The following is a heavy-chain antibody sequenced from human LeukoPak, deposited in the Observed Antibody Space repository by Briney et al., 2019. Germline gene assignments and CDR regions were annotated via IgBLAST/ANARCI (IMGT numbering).Heavy chain of an antibody. CDR1: GYSFTTYG. V-gene: IGHV1-18*01. D-gene: IGHD2-15*01. CDR3: AREGEYCGGESCYPSNAMDV. CDR2: ISVYNGRT. J-gene: IGHJ6*02. Sequence: ASVKVSCKASGYSFTTYGISWVRQAPGQGLEWMGWISVYNGRTNYAQKLQGRVTMTTDTSTSTAYMELRSLRSDDTAVYYCAREGEYCGGESCYPSNAMDVWGQGTTVTVSS.